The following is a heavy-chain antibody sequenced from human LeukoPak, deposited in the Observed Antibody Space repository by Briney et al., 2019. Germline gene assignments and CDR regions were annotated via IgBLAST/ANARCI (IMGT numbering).Heavy chain of an antibody. V-gene: IGHV3-21*01. CDR2: ISSSSSYI. CDR1: GFTFSSYS. Sequence: GGSPRLSCAASGFTFSSYSMNWVRQAPGKGLEWVSSISSSSSYIYYADSVKGRFTISRDNAKNSLYLQMNSLRAEDTAVYYCARVRSTAAGNRFDPWGQGTLVTVSS. CDR3: ARVRSTAAGNRFDP. D-gene: IGHD6-13*01. J-gene: IGHJ5*02.